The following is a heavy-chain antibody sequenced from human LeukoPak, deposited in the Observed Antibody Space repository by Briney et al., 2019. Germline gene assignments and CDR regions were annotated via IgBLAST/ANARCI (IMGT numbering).Heavy chain of an antibody. CDR3: ARRVVRGVPGTNWFDP. J-gene: IGHJ5*02. Sequence: SETLSLTCTVSGGSISSSSYYWGWIRQPPGKGLEWIGSIYYSGSTYYNPSLKSRVTISVDTSKNQFSLKLSSVTAADTAVYYCARRVVRGVPGTNWFDPWSQGTLVTVSS. D-gene: IGHD3-10*01. CDR2: IYYSGST. CDR1: GGSISSSSYY. V-gene: IGHV4-39*01.